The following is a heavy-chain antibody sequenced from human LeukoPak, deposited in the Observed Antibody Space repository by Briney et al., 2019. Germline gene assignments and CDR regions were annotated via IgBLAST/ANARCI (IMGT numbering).Heavy chain of an antibody. CDR1: GSTFSSYG. Sequence: GRSLRLSCAASGSTFSSYGMHWVRQAPGKGLEWVAVISYDGSNKYYADSVKGRFTISRDNSKNTLYLQMNSLRAEDTAVYYCAKEPGVSSGYADYWGQGTLVTVSS. D-gene: IGHD3-22*01. V-gene: IGHV3-30*18. CDR2: ISYDGSNK. J-gene: IGHJ4*02. CDR3: AKEPGVSSGYADY.